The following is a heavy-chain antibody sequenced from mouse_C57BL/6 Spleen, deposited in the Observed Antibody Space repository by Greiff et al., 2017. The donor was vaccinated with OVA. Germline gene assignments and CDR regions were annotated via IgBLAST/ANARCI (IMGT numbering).Heavy chain of an antibody. D-gene: IGHD2-1*01. J-gene: IGHJ2*01. V-gene: IGHV1-69*01. CDR3: AREGVYGKTNYFDY. CDR2: IDPSASYT. Sequence: QVQLQQPGAELVMPGASVKLSCKASGYTFTSYWMHWVKQRPGQGLEWIGEIDPSASYTNYNQKFKGKATLTVDTSSSPAYMQLRSLTSEDSAIYYCAREGVYGKTNYFDYWGQGTTLTVSS. CDR1: GYTFTSYW.